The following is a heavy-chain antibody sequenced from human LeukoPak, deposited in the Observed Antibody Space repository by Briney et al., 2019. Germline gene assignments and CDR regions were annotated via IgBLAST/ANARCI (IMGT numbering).Heavy chain of an antibody. Sequence: SETLSLTCTVSGGSISSHYWSWIRQPPGKGLEWIGYIFYSGSTNYNPSLKSRVTISIDTSKNQLFLKLNSVTAADTAVYYCARGGEGYSYGYTWFDPWGQGTLVTVSS. CDR2: IFYSGST. J-gene: IGHJ5*02. CDR3: ARGGEGYSYGYTWFDP. D-gene: IGHD5-18*01. CDR1: GGSISSHY. V-gene: IGHV4-59*11.